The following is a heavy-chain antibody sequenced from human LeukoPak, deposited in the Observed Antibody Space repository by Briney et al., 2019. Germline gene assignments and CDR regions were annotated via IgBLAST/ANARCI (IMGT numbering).Heavy chain of an antibody. CDR2: ISWNSGSI. CDR3: XXXXGQXXXXXXFDP. Sequence: PGGSLRLSCAASGFTFDDYAMHWVRQAPGKGLEWVSGISWNSGSIGYADSVKGLFTISRDNAKNSLYLQMNSLRAEDTALYYGXXXXGQXXXXXXFDPWGQGTLVAVSS. V-gene: IGHV3-9*01. CDR1: GFTFDDYA. J-gene: IGHJ5*02.